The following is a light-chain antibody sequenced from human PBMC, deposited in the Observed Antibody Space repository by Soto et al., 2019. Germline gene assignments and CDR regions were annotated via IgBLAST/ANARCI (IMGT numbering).Light chain of an antibody. Sequence: EIVLTQSPGTLSLSPGERATLSCRASQSVSSSNLAWYQQKPGQAPRLLIYAASSRATGIPDRFSGSGSGTDFTLTISRLEPEDFAVYYCQQFGSSLYTLGPGTKLEI. J-gene: IGKJ2*01. CDR1: QSVSSSN. V-gene: IGKV3-20*01. CDR2: AAS. CDR3: QQFGSSLYT.